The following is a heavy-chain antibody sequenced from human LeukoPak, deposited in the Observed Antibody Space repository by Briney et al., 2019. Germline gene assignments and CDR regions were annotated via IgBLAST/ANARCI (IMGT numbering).Heavy chain of an antibody. J-gene: IGHJ4*02. CDR2: MNPNSGVT. Sequence: ASVKVSCKASGYTFTSHDINWVRQATGHGPEWMGWMNPNSGVTGYAQKFRGRVTMTRDTSTNTAFMELSRLTFEDTAVYYCARGGTHNGDSVRTFDNWGQGTLVTVSS. D-gene: IGHD2-21*02. V-gene: IGHV1-8*01. CDR1: GYTFTSHD. CDR3: ARGGTHNGDSVRTFDN.